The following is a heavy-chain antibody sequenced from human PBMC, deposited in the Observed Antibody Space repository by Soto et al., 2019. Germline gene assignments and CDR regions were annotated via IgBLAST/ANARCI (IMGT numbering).Heavy chain of an antibody. CDR1: GYTFTSYG. CDR2: ISAYNGNT. CDR3: ARDRELRFLEWLSMDV. D-gene: IGHD3-3*01. J-gene: IGHJ6*02. V-gene: IGHV1-18*01. Sequence: ASVKVSCKASGYTFTSYGISWVRQAPGQGLEWMGWISAYNGNTNYAQKLQGRVTMTTDTSTSTAYMELRGLRSDDTAVYYCARDRELRFLEWLSMDVWGQGTTVTVSS.